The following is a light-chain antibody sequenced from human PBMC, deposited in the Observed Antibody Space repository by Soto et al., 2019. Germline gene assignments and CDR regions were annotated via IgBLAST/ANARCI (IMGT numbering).Light chain of an antibody. Sequence: AIRMTQSPSSFSASTGDRVTITCRASQGISSYLAWYQQKPGKAPKLLINAASTLQSGVPSRFSGSGSGTDFTLTISCPQSEDFATYYCQQYYNYPFTFGPGTKVDIK. CDR2: AAS. V-gene: IGKV1-8*01. J-gene: IGKJ3*01. CDR3: QQYYNYPFT. CDR1: QGISSY.